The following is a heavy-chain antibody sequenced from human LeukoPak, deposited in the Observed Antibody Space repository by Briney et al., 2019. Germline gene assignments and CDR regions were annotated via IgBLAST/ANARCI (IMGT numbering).Heavy chain of an antibody. CDR1: GGSVSSGSYY. CDR2: IYYSGST. Sequence: SETLSLTCTVSGGSVSSGSYYWSWIRQPPGKGLEWIGYIYYSGSTNYNPSLKSRVTISVDTSKNQFSLKLSSVTAADTAVYYCGGGGLVVVPAAFDYWGQGTLVTVSS. D-gene: IGHD2-2*01. V-gene: IGHV4-61*01. CDR3: GGGGLVVVPAAFDY. J-gene: IGHJ4*02.